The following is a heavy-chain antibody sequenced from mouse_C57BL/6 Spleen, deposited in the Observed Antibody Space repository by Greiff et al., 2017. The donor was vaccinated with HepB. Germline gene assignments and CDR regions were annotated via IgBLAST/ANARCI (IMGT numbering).Heavy chain of an antibody. CDR2: INPNNGGT. V-gene: IGHV1-26*01. CDR1: GYTFTDYY. D-gene: IGHD1-1*01. J-gene: IGHJ2*01. CDR3: ARDPPITTVVATGDY. Sequence: EVQLQQSGPELVKPGASVKISCKASGYTFTDYYMNWVKQSHGKSLEWIGDINPNNGGTSYNQKFKGKATLTVDKSSSTAYIELRSLTSEDSAVYYCARDPPITTVVATGDYWGKGTTLTVSS.